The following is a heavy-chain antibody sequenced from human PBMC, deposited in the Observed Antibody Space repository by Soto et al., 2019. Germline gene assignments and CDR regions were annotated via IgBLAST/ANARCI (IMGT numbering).Heavy chain of an antibody. CDR1: GVNFVNPW. CDR3: TTEPMGYCSATTCYSYFQH. D-gene: IGHD2-2*01. V-gene: IGHV3-15*07. CDR2: FKCNTDGGTT. Sequence: WGLPRDSCGAAGVNFVNPWVDRVRQAPGEGLEWVGRFKCNTDGGTTDFAAPVKGRFTISRDDSKNTLYLQMNSLETEDTAVYYCTTEPMGYCSATTCYSYFQHWGQGTLVTVSS. J-gene: IGHJ1*01.